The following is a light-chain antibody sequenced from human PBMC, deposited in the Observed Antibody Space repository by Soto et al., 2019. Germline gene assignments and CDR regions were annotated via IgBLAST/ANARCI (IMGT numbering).Light chain of an antibody. V-gene: IGLV2-14*01. CDR2: DVS. CDR1: SSDVGGYNY. J-gene: IGLJ2*01. CDR3: SSYTSSSTVV. Sequence: QSALTQPASVSGSPGQSITISCTGTSSDVGGYNYVSWYQQHPGKSPKLMIYDVSNRPSWVSNRFSGSKSGNTASLTISGLQAEDETEYYFSSYTSSSTVVFGGGTKLTVL.